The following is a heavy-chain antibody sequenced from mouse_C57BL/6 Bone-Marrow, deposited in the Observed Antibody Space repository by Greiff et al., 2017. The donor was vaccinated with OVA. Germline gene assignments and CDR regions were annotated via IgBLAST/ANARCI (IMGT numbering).Heavy chain of an antibody. J-gene: IGHJ4*01. D-gene: IGHD2-3*01. Sequence: EVQLQQSGPVLVKPGASVKMSCKASGYTFTDYYMNWVKQSHGKSLEWIGVINPYNGGTSYNQKFKGKATLTVDKSSSTAYMELNSLTSEDSAVYYCARWKVDGYYDYYAMDYWGQGTSVTVSS. CDR2: INPYNGGT. CDR1: GYTFTDYY. V-gene: IGHV1-19*01. CDR3: ARWKVDGYYDYYAMDY.